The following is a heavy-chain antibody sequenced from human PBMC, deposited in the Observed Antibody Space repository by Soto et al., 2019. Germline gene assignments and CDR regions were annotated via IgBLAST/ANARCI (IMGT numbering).Heavy chain of an antibody. V-gene: IGHV3-23*01. D-gene: IGHD3-10*01. CDR2: ISGSGGCS. J-gene: IGHJ4*02. CDR3: AKDSLVRGVPTTFDN. Sequence: EVTLRLSWAASGFTFSSYAISWVRQAPGKGLEWVSAISGSGGCSYYADSVKGRSTISRDNSKNTLYLQINSLRAEDTAVYYCAKDSLVRGVPTTFDNWGQGALVTVSS. CDR1: GFTFSSYA.